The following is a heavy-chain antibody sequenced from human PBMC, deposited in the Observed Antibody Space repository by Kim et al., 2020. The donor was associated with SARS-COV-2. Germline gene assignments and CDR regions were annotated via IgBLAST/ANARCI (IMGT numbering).Heavy chain of an antibody. CDR1: GGSISSYY. CDR2: IYYSGST. D-gene: IGHD3-22*01. V-gene: IGHV4-59*13. Sequence: SETLSLTCTVSGGSISSYYWSWIRQPPGKGLEWIGYIYYSGSTNYNPSLKSRVTISVDTSKNQFSLKLSSVTAADTAVYYCARSWVHYDSSGYYSLGYWGQGTLVTVSS. CDR3: ARSWVHYDSSGYYSLGY. J-gene: IGHJ4*02.